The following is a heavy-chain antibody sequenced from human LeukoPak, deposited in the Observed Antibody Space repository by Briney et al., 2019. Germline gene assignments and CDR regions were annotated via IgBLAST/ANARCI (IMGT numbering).Heavy chain of an antibody. CDR2: INAGNGNT. CDR3: ARGVGSGWYSNYYYTDV. CDR1: GYTFTSYA. Sequence: GASVKVSCKASGYTFTSYAMHWVRQAPGQRLEWMGWINAGNGNTKYSQEFQGRVTITRDTSASTAYMELSSLRSEDMAVYYCARGVGSGWYSNYYYTDVWGKGTTVTVSS. D-gene: IGHD6-19*01. V-gene: IGHV1-3*03. J-gene: IGHJ6*03.